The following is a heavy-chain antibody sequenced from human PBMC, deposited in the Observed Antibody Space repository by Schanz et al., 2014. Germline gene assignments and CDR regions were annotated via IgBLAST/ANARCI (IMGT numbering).Heavy chain of an antibody. CDR3: ARDFLLEQLGYSHYYYAMDV. CDR1: GFSVGNKY. V-gene: IGHV3-23*01. CDR2: ISSGGGST. Sequence: VHLLESGGGLVEPGGSLRLSCAASGFSVGNKYMNWVRQAPGKGLEWVSSISSGGGSTYYADSVKGRFTISRDNSKNTLYLQMKSLRAEDTAVYYCARDFLLEQLGYSHYYYAMDVWGQGTTVTVSS. D-gene: IGHD2-15*01. J-gene: IGHJ6*02.